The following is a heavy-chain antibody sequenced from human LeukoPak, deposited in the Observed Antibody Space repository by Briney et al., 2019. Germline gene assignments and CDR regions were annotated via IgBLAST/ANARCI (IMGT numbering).Heavy chain of an antibody. CDR2: IYHSGTT. Sequence: PSETLSLTCAVSGGSMSSGGYSWSWIRQPPGKGLEFIGYIYHSGTTYYNPSLKSRVTMSVDRTKNQLSLKLSSVTAADTAVYYCARVGNDSSGSPFDYWGQGTLVTVSS. V-gene: IGHV4-30-2*01. CDR1: GGSMSSGGYS. J-gene: IGHJ4*02. D-gene: IGHD3-22*01. CDR3: ARVGNDSSGSPFDY.